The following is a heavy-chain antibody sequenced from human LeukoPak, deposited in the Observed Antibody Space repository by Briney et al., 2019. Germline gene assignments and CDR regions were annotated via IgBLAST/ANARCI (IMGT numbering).Heavy chain of an antibody. D-gene: IGHD2-21*02. V-gene: IGHV3-21*01. J-gene: IGHJ4*02. Sequence: GGSLRLSCAASGFTFSSYSMNWVRQAPGEGLEWVSSISSSSSYIYYADSVKGRFTISRDNAKNSLYLQMNSLRAEDTAVYYCARVGSYCGGDCYTDYWGQGTLVTVSS. CDR1: GFTFSSYS. CDR3: ARVGSYCGGDCYTDY. CDR2: ISSSSSYI.